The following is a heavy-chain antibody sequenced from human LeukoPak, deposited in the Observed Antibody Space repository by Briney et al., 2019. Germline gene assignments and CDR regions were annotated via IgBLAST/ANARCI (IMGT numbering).Heavy chain of an antibody. CDR2: INHSEST. V-gene: IGHV4-34*01. Sequence: PSETLSLTCAVYGGSFSGYYWSWIRQPPGKGLEWIEEINHSESTNYNPSLKSRVTISVDTSKNQFSLKLSSVTAADTAVYYCARLEMATIRRWFDRWGQGTLVTVSS. CDR3: ARLEMATIRRWFDR. J-gene: IGHJ5*02. CDR1: GGSFSGYY. D-gene: IGHD5-24*01.